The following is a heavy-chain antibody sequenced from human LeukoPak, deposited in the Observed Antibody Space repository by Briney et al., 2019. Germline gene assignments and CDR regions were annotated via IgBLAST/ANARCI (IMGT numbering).Heavy chain of an antibody. CDR1: GGSIRSGSNY. D-gene: IGHD3-10*01. Sequence: SETLSLTCTVSGGSIRSGSNYWTWIRQPAGKGLERIGRIYTSGTTHYNPSLKSRVTISVDTSKNQFSLKLSSVTAADTAVYYCARDAARGSYSRNWFDPWGQGTLVTVSS. CDR2: IYTSGTT. CDR3: ARDAARGSYSRNWFDP. V-gene: IGHV4-61*02. J-gene: IGHJ5*02.